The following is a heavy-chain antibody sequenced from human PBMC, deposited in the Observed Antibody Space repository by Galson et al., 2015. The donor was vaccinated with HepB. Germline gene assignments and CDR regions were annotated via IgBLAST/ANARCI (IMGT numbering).Heavy chain of an antibody. CDR2: ISKDGGTK. Sequence: SLRLSCAASGFTFSSFAMHWVRQAPGEGLEWVAVISKDGGTKHYADSVKGRFTFSRDDSKNTLYLQMNSLGVEGTAVYYCAREFAVGRWHWFDPWGQEPWSLSPQ. D-gene: IGHD3-3*01. V-gene: IGHV3-30*04. CDR1: GFTFSSFA. CDR3: AREFAVGRWHWFDP. J-gene: IGHJ5*02.